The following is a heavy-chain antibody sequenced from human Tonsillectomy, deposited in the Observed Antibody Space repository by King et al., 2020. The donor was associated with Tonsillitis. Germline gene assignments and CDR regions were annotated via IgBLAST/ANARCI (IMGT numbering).Heavy chain of an antibody. CDR2: INPTSGDT. CDR3: ARLGSISLKWFDP. CDR1: GYTFIGYY. D-gene: IGHD2-2*01. J-gene: IGHJ5*02. Sequence: QLVQSGAEVKKPGASVKVSCKASGYTFIGYYLHWVRQAPGQGLEWMGWINPTSGDTNYAQKFQGRVTMTRDTSITTAYMELSRLRSDDTAVYYCARLGSISLKWFDPWGQGTLVTVSS. V-gene: IGHV1-2*02.